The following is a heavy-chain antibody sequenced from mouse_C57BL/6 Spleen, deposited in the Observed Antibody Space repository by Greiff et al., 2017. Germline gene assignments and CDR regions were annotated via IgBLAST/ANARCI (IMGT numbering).Heavy chain of an antibody. D-gene: IGHD1-1*01. J-gene: IGHJ2*01. Sequence: VKLVESGPELVKPGASVKLSCKASGYTFTSYDINWVKQRPGQGLEWIGWIYPRDGSTKYNEKFKGKATLTVDTSSSTAYMELHSLTSEDSAVYFCARSGGSSPFDYWGQGTTLTVSS. CDR1: GYTFTSYD. CDR3: ARSGGSSPFDY. CDR2: IYPRDGST. V-gene: IGHV1-85*01.